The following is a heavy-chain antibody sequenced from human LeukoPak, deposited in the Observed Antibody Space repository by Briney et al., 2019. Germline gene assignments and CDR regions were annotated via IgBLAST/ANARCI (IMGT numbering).Heavy chain of an antibody. D-gene: IGHD2-15*01. CDR3: ARHKTIANPERVANGGNADN. J-gene: IGHJ4*02. CDR1: VYTPTNSG. Sequence: ASVKVSCKASVYTPTNSGITWVRQAPGQGLEWMGWISAYNGYTNYAQKFQGRVTMTTDTSTSTAYMDLRSLRSDDTAVYYCARHKTIANPERVANGGNADNWGPGTLVSVSS. V-gene: IGHV1-18*01. CDR2: ISAYNGYT.